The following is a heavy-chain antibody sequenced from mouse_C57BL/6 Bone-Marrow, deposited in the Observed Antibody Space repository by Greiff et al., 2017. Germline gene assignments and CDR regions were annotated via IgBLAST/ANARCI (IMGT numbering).Heavy chain of an antibody. Sequence: VHLVESGAELARPGASVKMSCKASGYTFTSYSMHWVKQRPGQGLEWIGYINPSSGYTKYNQKFKDKATLTADTSSSTAYMQLSSLTSEDSAVYYCAAGIKGYWGQGTTLTVSS. V-gene: IGHV1-4*01. J-gene: IGHJ2*01. D-gene: IGHD2-4*01. CDR1: GYTFTSYS. CDR2: INPSSGYT. CDR3: AAGIKGY.